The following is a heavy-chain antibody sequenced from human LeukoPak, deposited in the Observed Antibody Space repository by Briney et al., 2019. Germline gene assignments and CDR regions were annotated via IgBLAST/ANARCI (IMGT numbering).Heavy chain of an antibody. CDR2: ISGSGGST. D-gene: IGHD6-13*01. V-gene: IGHV3-23*01. Sequence: GRSLRLSCAASGFTFSSYGMHWVRQAPGKGLEWVSAISGSGGSTYYADSVKGRFTISRDNSKNTLYLQMNSLRAEDTAVYYCAKDSRSSSWLPIDYWGQGTLVTVSS. CDR1: GFTFSSYG. J-gene: IGHJ4*02. CDR3: AKDSRSSSWLPIDY.